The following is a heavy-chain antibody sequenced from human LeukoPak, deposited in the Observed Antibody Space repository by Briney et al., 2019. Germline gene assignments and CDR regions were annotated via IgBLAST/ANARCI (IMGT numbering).Heavy chain of an antibody. Sequence: GGSLRLSCAASGFTFNTQSMNWVRQAPGKGLEWLSAISSSGGHIYYAGSVQGRFTISRDDAKESVYLQLNSLRAEDTAVHYCARGLGWITPGAPYFDLWGHGTLVTVSS. V-gene: IGHV3-21*01. CDR2: ISSSGGHI. D-gene: IGHD5-12*01. J-gene: IGHJ4*01. CDR3: ARGLGWITPGAPYFDL. CDR1: GFTFNTQS.